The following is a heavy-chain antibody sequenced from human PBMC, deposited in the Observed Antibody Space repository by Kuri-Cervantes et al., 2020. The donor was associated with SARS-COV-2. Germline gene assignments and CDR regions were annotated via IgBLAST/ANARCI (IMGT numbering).Heavy chain of an antibody. Sequence: GGSLRLSCAASGFTFSSYGMHWVRQAPGKGLEWVAVIWYDGSNKYYADSVKGRFTISRDNSKNTLYLQMNSLRAEDTAVYYCARDPTYYYDSSGYYRAWFFDYWGQGILVTVSS. CDR2: IWYDGSNK. CDR1: GFTFSSYG. J-gene: IGHJ4*02. CDR3: ARDPTYYYDSSGYYRAWFFDY. V-gene: IGHV3-33*01. D-gene: IGHD3-22*01.